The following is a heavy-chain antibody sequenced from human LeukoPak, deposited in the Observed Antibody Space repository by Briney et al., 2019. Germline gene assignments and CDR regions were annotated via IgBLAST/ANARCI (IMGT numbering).Heavy chain of an antibody. CDR2: IHRAGRT. J-gene: IGHJ4*02. Sequence: SETLSLTCAVSGVSISSSEWWIWVRQPPGQGLEWIGEIHRAGRTRYNPSLKSRVTISMDYSKNQFSLKLTSVTAADTAIYYCGKTDIFFNPIDYGGRGSLVTVSS. V-gene: IGHV4-4*02. D-gene: IGHD3-9*01. CDR1: GVSISSSEW. CDR3: GKTDIFFNPIDY.